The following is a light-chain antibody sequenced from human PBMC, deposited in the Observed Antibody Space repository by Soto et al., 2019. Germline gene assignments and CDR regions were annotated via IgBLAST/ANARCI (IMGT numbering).Light chain of an antibody. V-gene: IGLV2-14*03. CDR1: SSDVGGYKY. J-gene: IGLJ1*01. CDR2: DVS. Sequence: QSVLTQPASVSGSPGQSITISCTGTSSDVGGYKYVSWYQQHPGKAPKVMIYDVSNRPSGICNRFSGSKSGNTASLTISGLQAEDEADYYCCSFTGSGTYVFGTGTKLTVL. CDR3: CSFTGSGTYV.